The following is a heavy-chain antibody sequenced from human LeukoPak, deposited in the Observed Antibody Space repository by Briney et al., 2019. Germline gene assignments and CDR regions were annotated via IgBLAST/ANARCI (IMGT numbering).Heavy chain of an antibody. Sequence: GGSLRLSCAAAGFTFSSYAMSWVRQAPGKGLEWVSVISGSGSSTYYADSVKGRFTISRDNSKNTLYLQMNSLRAEDTAVYYCAKGGKWPGGLAYGGQETRATAPS. J-gene: IGHJ4*02. CDR3: AKGGKWPGGLAY. V-gene: IGHV3-23*01. CDR1: GFTFSSYA. CDR2: ISGSGSST. D-gene: IGHD3-16*01.